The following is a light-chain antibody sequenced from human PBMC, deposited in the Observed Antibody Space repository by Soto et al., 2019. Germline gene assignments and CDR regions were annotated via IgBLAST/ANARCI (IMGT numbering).Light chain of an antibody. Sequence: QPVLTQSPSASASLGASVKLTCTLSSGHSCYAIAWHQQQPEKGPRYLMRLNSDGSHTKGDGIPDRFSGSSSGAERYLTISSLQSEDEADYYCQTWDTGIWVFGGGTKLTVL. CDR2: LNSDGSH. CDR1: SGHSCYA. CDR3: QTWDTGIWV. V-gene: IGLV4-69*01. J-gene: IGLJ3*02.